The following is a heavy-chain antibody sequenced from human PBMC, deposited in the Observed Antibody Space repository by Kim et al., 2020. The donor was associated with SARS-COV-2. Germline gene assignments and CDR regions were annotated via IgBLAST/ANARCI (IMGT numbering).Heavy chain of an antibody. CDR3: AKVAAVHMRNWYFDL. CDR1: GFTFSSYW. J-gene: IGHJ2*01. D-gene: IGHD6-13*01. Sequence: GGSLRLSCAASGFTFSSYWMHWVRQAPGKGLVWVSLINSDGSTTTYADSVKGRFTISRDNAKDTVYLQMNSLRAEDTAVYYCAKVAAVHMRNWYFDLWGRGTLVTVSS. V-gene: IGHV3-74*01. CDR2: INSDGSTT.